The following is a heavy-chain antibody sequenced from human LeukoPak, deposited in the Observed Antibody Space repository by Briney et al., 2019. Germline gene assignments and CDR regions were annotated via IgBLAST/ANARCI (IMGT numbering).Heavy chain of an antibody. Sequence: GASVRVSCKASGYTFTSYYMHWVRQAPGQGLEWMGGIIPIFGTANYAQKFQGRVTITTDESTSTAYMELSSLRSEDTAVYYCARTHRLILRFLEWGHAFDIWGQGTMVTVSS. CDR3: ARTHRLILRFLEWGHAFDI. J-gene: IGHJ3*02. CDR1: GYTFTSYY. D-gene: IGHD3-3*01. CDR2: IIPIFGTA. V-gene: IGHV1-69*05.